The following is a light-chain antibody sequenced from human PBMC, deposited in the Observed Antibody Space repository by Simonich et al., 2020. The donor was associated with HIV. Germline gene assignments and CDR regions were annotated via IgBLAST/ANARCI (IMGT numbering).Light chain of an antibody. J-gene: IGLJ2*01. Sequence: QSALTQPASVSGSPGQSITISCPGTSSEVGGYNYVPWYQQHPGKAPKLMIYDARKRPSGVSNRFSGSKSGNTASLTISGLQAEDEADYYCSSYTSSSTLVFGGGTKLTVL. CDR2: DAR. V-gene: IGLV2-14*01. CDR1: SSEVGGYNY. CDR3: SSYTSSSTLV.